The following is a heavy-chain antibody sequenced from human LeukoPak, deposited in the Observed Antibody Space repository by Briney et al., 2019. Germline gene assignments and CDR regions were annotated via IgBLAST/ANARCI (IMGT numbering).Heavy chain of an antibody. D-gene: IGHD6-13*01. CDR1: GFTVSNTY. J-gene: IGHJ4*02. CDR2: IYSGGNT. CDR3: ARSYSSSWYV. V-gene: IGHV3-53*01. Sequence: GGSLRLSCAASGFTVSNTYMRWVRQAPGKGLEWVSVIYSGGNTYYADSVKGRFTISRDNAKNSLYLQMNSLRAEDTAVYYCARSYSSSWYVWGQGTLVTVSS.